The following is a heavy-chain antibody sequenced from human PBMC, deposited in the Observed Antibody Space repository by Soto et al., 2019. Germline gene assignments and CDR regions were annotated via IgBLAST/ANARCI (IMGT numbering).Heavy chain of an antibody. J-gene: IGHJ3*02. CDR3: ARDRENVYCSSTSCYNDAFDI. Sequence: PSQTLSLTCAISGDSVSSNSAAWNWIRQSPSRGLEWLGRTYYRSKWYNDYAVSVKSRITINPDTSKNQFSLQLNSVTPEDTAVYYCARDRENVYCSSTSCYNDAFDIWGQGRMVTVS. CDR1: GDSVSSNSAA. V-gene: IGHV6-1*01. CDR2: TYYRSKWYN. D-gene: IGHD2-2*01.